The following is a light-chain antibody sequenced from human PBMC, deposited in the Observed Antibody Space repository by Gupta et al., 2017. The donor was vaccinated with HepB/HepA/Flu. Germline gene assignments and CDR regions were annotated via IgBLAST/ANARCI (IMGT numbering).Light chain of an antibody. CDR3: QQSYSTPD. CDR1: QSISSY. Sequence: DIQMTPSPSSLSASVGDRVPITCRASQSISSYLNWYQQKPGKAPKLLIYAASSLQSGVPSRCSGSGAGTDFTITISSLQHEDFATYYCQQSYSTPDFGGGTKVEIK. V-gene: IGKV1-39*01. CDR2: AAS. J-gene: IGKJ4*01.